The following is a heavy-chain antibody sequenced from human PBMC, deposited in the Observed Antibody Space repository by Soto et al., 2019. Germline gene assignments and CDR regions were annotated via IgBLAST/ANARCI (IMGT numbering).Heavy chain of an antibody. CDR3: AASIFYYGMDV. CDR1: GYTFTNYW. J-gene: IGHJ6*02. V-gene: IGHV5-51*03. Sequence: PGESLKISCKGSGYTFTNYWIGWVGQMPGKGLEWMGIIYPGDSDTKYNPSFQGQVTISADKSITTTYLRWTSLEASDTAIYYCAASIFYYGMDVWGQGTTVTVSS. CDR2: IYPGDSDT.